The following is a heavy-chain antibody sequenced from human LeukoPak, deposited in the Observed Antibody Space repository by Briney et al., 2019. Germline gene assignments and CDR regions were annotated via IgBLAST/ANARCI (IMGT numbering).Heavy chain of an antibody. Sequence: ASVKVSCKASGYTFTSYGISWVRQAPGQGLEWMGWINPNSGGTNYAQKFQGRVTMTRDTSISTAYMELSRLRSDDTAVYYCAREGDSSSWLDYWGQGTLVTVSS. CDR1: GYTFTSYG. CDR3: AREGDSSSWLDY. CDR2: INPNSGGT. V-gene: IGHV1-2*02. J-gene: IGHJ4*02. D-gene: IGHD6-13*01.